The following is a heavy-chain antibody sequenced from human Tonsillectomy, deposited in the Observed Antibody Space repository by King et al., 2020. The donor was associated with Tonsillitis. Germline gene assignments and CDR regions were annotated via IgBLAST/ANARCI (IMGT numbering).Heavy chain of an antibody. CDR3: ARDSVTTYYDP. J-gene: IGHJ5*02. CDR2: IKRDGSEK. V-gene: IGHV3-7*01. CDR1: GFTFSSYW. D-gene: IGHD4-17*01. Sequence: VQLVESGGGLVQPGGSLSLSCAASGFTFSSYWMTWVRQAPGKGLEWVANIKRDGSEKYYVDSVKGRFTISRDNAKNSLYLQMNSLRAEDTAVYYCARDSVTTYYDPWGQGTLVTVSS.